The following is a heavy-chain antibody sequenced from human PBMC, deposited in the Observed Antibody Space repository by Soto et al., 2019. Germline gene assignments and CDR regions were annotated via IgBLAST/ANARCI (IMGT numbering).Heavy chain of an antibody. CDR2: IKPDGSTT. D-gene: IGHD2-8*01. V-gene: IGHV3-74*01. CDR3: ARNCNGVEY. Sequence: EVQLVESGGGLGQPGESLRLSCEASGFTFSNHWMHWVRQAPGKGPVWVARIKPDGSTTNYADYVKGRFTVSSDNAKNTPFLPTNSLRVEDTAVYYCARNCNGVEYRGQGTLVSFAS. CDR1: GFTFSNHW. J-gene: IGHJ4*02.